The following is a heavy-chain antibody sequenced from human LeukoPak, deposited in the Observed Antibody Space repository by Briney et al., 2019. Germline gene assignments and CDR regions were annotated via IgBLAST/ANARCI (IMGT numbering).Heavy chain of an antibody. CDR3: ASAEGATIGGLNY. Sequence: PGGSLRLSCEASGFTFSDYYMSWIRQAPGKGLEWVSYISRSGSNIYYADSVKGRFTISRDNAQNSLYLQMDSLRAEDTAGYYCASAEGATIGGLNYWGQGALVTVSS. CDR2: ISRSGSNI. D-gene: IGHD3-16*01. J-gene: IGHJ4*02. V-gene: IGHV3-11*01. CDR1: GFTFSDYY.